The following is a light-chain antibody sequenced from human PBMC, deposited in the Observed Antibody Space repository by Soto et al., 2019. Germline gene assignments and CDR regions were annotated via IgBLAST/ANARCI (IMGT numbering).Light chain of an antibody. J-gene: IGLJ1*01. CDR2: EDS. CDR1: NMGGKC. V-gene: IGLV3-21*02. Sequence: SYELTPPPSVSVAPGQTARITWGGNNMGGKCVDWYQPKPGQAPVLVVYEDSDPPSGLPDRFSGSNSGDTATLTIRRVEAGDEADYYCHVWDSSSDHSVFGTGTKVNVL. CDR3: HVWDSSSDHSV.